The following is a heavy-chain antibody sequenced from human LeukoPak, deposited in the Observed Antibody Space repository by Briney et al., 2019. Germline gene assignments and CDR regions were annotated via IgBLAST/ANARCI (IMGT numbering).Heavy chain of an antibody. J-gene: IGHJ6*03. Sequence: SVKVSCKASGGTFSSYAISWVRQAPGQGLEWMGGIIPIFGTANYAQKFQGRVTITADKSTSTAYMELSSLRSEDTAVYYCASNIVLMVYAFNYYYYMDVWGKGTTVTVSS. D-gene: IGHD2-8*01. CDR3: ASNIVLMVYAFNYYYYMDV. CDR2: IIPIFGTA. CDR1: GGTFSSYA. V-gene: IGHV1-69*06.